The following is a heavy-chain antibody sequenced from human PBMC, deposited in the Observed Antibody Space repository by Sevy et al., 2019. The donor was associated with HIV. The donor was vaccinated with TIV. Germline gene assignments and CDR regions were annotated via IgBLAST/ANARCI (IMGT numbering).Heavy chain of an antibody. CDR3: ARDVAAAGTYYFDY. CDR2: INTNTGNP. V-gene: IGHV7-4-1*02. CDR1: GYTFTSYA. J-gene: IGHJ4*02. Sequence: ASVKVSCKASGYTFTSYAMNWVRQAPGQGLEWMGWINTNTGNPTYAQGFIGRFVFSLDTSVSTAYLQISSLKAEDTAVYYCARDVAAAGTYYFDYWGQGTLVTVSS. D-gene: IGHD6-13*01.